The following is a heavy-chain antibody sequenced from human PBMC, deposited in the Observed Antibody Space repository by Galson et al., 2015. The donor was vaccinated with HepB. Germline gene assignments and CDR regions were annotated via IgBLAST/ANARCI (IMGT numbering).Heavy chain of an antibody. V-gene: IGHV4-34*01. Sequence: LTCAVYGGSFSGYYWSWIRQPPGKGLEWIGEINHSGSTNYNPSLKSRVTISVDTSKNQFSLKLSPVTAADTAVYYCARGSKGYSYGFDYWGQGTLVTVSS. D-gene: IGHD5-18*01. CDR2: INHSGST. CDR1: GGSFSGYY. CDR3: ARGSKGYSYGFDY. J-gene: IGHJ4*02.